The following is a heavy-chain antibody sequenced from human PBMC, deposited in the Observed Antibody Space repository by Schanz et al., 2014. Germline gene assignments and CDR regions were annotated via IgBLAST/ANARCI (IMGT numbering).Heavy chain of an antibody. CDR1: GFIFNDYY. CDR2: VNHGGYT. Sequence: QVQLVESGGGLVKPGGSLRLSCAASGFIFNDYYMNWIRQAPGKGLEWIGEVNHGGYTNYNPSLKSRVTVSVDMSKKHFSLRLSSVTAADTAAYYCATWSGTRLFHNWGQGTLVTVSS. V-gene: IGHV4-34*08. D-gene: IGHD1-7*01. CDR3: ATWSGTRLFHN. J-gene: IGHJ4*02.